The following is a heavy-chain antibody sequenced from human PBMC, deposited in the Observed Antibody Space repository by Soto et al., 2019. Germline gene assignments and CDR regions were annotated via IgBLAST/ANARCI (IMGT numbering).Heavy chain of an antibody. CDR1: GGSIDGRN. Sequence: QVQLQESGPGLVKPSETLSLTCTVSGGSIDGRNCAWIRQPPGKGLEWLGYVYYDGGSSYNPSVKSRLTPSMDTSKSQFSLQLGFVTAADTAVYYCVRQGIGNLHGLVDVWGRGTTVTVSS. V-gene: IGHV4-59*08. D-gene: IGHD3-10*01. J-gene: IGHJ6*02. CDR3: VRQGIGNLHGLVDV. CDR2: VYYDGGS.